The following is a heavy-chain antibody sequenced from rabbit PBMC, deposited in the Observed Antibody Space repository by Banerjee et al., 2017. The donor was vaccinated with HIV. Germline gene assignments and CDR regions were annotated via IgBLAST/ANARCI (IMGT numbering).Heavy chain of an antibody. D-gene: IGHD1-1*01. CDR2: IYPGSSGYT. CDR1: GLTLSSYH. CDR3: ARVISDSYYFNL. V-gene: IGHV1S40*01. Sequence: QALEESGGDLVKPGASLTLTCTASGLTLSSYHMGWVRQAPGKGLEWNGDIYPGSSGYTLYASWVNGRFTISKTSSTTVTLQMTSLTAADTATYFCARVISDSYYFNLWGPGTLVTVS. J-gene: IGHJ4*01.